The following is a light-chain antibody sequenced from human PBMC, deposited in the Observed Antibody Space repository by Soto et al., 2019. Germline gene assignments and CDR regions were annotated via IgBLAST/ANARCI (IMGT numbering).Light chain of an antibody. CDR3: QQNYITPIT. CDR1: QSINNY. CDR2: AAS. J-gene: IGKJ5*01. Sequence: DIQMTQSPSSFSASVVDIATITFRASQSINNYLNWYQQKPGKAPELLIYAASTLQSGVPSRFSGSGSGADFTLTISSLQPEDVATYYCQQNYITPITFGQGTRLEIK. V-gene: IGKV1-39*01.